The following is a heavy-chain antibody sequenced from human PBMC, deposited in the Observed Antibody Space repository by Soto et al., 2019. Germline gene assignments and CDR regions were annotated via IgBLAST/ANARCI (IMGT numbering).Heavy chain of an antibody. D-gene: IGHD5-18*01. J-gene: IGHJ5*02. V-gene: IGHV1-69*08. CDR1: GGTFSSYT. CDR2: IIPILGIA. CDR3: ARDGDTAMVNH. Sequence: QVQLVQSGAEVKKPGSSVKVSCKASGGTFSSYTISWVRQAPGQGLEWMGRIIPILGIANYAQKFQGRVKITADKSTSTAYMELSSLRSEDTAVYYCARDGDTAMVNHWGQGTLVTVSS.